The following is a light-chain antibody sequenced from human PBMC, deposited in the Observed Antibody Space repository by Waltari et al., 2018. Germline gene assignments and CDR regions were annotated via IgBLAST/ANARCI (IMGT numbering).Light chain of an antibody. CDR1: CSDIGCYNF. V-gene: IGLV2-14*03. CDR2: DVS. Sequence: QSALTQPASVSGSPGQSITISCTGTCSDIGCYNFFSWYQQPPGTAPKLIIYDVSDRPSGISSRFSGSKSGNTASLTISGLQVEDEADYYCGSYTTTTTLFGGGTKLTVL. CDR3: GSYTTTTTL. J-gene: IGLJ2*01.